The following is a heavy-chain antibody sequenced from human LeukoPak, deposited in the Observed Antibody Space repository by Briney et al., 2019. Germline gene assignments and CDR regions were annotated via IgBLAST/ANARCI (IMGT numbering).Heavy chain of an antibody. Sequence: GGSLRLSCAASGFTFSSNWMNWVRQAPGKGLVWVSRINSDGSTITYADSVKGRFTISRDNAKNTVYLQMNSLRAEDTAVYYCARDLWFGEGYYYYYMDVWGKGTTVTVSS. CDR3: ARDLWFGEGYYYYYMDV. V-gene: IGHV3-74*01. CDR1: GFTFSSNW. CDR2: INSDGSTI. J-gene: IGHJ6*03. D-gene: IGHD3-10*01.